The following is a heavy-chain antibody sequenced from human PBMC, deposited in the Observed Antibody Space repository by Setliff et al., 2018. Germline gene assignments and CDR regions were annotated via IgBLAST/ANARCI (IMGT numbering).Heavy chain of an antibody. CDR1: GYTFTSYD. CDR2: MNPNSGNT. J-gene: IGHJ2*01. Sequence: ASVKVSCKASGYTFTSYDINWVRQATGQGLEWMAWMNPNSGNTGYAQKFQGRVTMTRNTSISTAYMVLSSLRSEDTALYYCARVAGIPVTGTSWYFDLWGRGTLVTVSS. D-gene: IGHD6-19*01. CDR3: ARVAGIPVTGTSWYFDL. V-gene: IGHV1-8*02.